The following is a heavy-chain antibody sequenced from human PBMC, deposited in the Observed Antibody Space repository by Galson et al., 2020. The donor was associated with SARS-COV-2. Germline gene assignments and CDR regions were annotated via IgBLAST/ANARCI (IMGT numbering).Heavy chain of an antibody. CDR1: GGSFSGYY. J-gene: IGHJ4*02. CDR3: ARGDRGGYYDIVTGSWCYFDY. V-gene: IGHV4-34*09. Sequence: SETLSLTCDVYGGSFSGYYWTWIRQSPGKGLEWIGDIHHSGSINYNPSLKSRVTISVDTSKNQFSLKLSSVTAADAAVYYCARGDRGGYYDIVTGSWCYFDYWGQGTLVTVSS. CDR2: IHHSGSI. D-gene: IGHD3-9*01.